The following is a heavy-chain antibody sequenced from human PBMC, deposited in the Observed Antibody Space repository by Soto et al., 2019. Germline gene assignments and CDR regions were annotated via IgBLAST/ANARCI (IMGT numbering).Heavy chain of an antibody. CDR3: ASYSSGWYDVSF. D-gene: IGHD6-19*01. CDR2: IYYTGSN. J-gene: IGHJ4*02. CDR1: GGSVSSGNYY. V-gene: IGHV4-61*01. Sequence: QVRLQESGPGLVKPSETLSLTCTVSGGSVSSGNYYWSWIRQPPGKRLEWIGYIYYTGSNNYNPSLKSRVTISVDTSKNQFSLKLSSVTAADTAVYYCASYSSGWYDVSFWGQGTLVTVSS.